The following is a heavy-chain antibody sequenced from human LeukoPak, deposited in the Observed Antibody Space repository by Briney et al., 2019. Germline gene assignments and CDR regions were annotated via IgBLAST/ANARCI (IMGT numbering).Heavy chain of an antibody. CDR1: GFTFSSYE. CDR2: ISSSGSTI. J-gene: IGHJ4*02. D-gene: IGHD3-16*01. Sequence: GGSLRLSCAASGFTFSSYEMNWVRQAPGKGLEWVSYISSSGSTIYYADSVKGRFTISRDNAKNSLYLQMNSLRAEAKAIYYCARAGGGLEDYWGQGTLVTVSS. CDR3: ARAGGGLEDY. V-gene: IGHV3-48*03.